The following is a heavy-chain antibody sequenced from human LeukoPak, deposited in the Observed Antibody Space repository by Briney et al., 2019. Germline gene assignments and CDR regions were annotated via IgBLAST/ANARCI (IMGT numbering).Heavy chain of an antibody. Sequence: SETLSLTCAVSGGSISSGGYSWSWIRQPPGKGLEWIGYIYHSGGTYYNPSLKSRVTISVDRSKNQFSLKLSSVTAADTAVYYCARVQLLGIFDYWGQGTLVTVSS. D-gene: IGHD2-2*01. CDR2: IYHSGGT. CDR1: GGSISSGGYS. CDR3: ARVQLLGIFDY. V-gene: IGHV4-30-2*01. J-gene: IGHJ4*02.